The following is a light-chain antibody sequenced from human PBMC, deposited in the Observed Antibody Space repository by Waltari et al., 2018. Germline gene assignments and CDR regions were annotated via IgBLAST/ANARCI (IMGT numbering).Light chain of an antibody. CDR3: QQYYSSRT. J-gene: IGKJ1*01. CDR2: WAS. CDR1: QSLLYHSNDEDS. V-gene: IGKV4-1*01. Sequence: DSVMSLSPDSLSVSLGERVTIDCQSCQSLLYHSNDEDSVAWYQQKTSQPPKLLIYWASTRHSVVPDRFSGSGSATDFTLTISGLQAEDVAVYYCQQYYSSRTFGQGTRVEIK.